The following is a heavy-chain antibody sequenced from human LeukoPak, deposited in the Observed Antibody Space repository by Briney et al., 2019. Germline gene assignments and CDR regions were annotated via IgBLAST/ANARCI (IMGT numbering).Heavy chain of an antibody. CDR2: INRNGNT. CDR1: GEPFSGYY. CDR3: ASQAVWYYYGSGPALDY. Sequence: KASETLSLTCAISGEPFSGYYWGWIRQPPGKGLELIGEINRNGNTDYNPSLKSRVSMSIDTSKNQFSLKLSSVTAADTAVYYCASQAVWYYYGSGPALDYWGQGTLVTVSS. V-gene: IGHV4-34*01. J-gene: IGHJ4*02. D-gene: IGHD3-10*01.